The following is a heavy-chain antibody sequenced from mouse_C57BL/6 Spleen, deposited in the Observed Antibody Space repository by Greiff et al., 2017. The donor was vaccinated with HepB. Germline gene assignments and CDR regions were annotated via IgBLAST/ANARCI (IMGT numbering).Heavy chain of an antibody. Sequence: EVQLVESGGGLVKPGGSLKLSCAASGFTFSDYGMHWVRQTPEKGLEWVAYISSGSSTIYYADTVKGRFTISRDNAKNTLFLQMTSLRSEDTAMYYCARRGYYGNYYAMDYWGQGTSVTVSS. CDR3: ARRGYYGNYYAMDY. CDR1: GFTFSDYG. D-gene: IGHD2-1*01. CDR2: ISSGSSTI. J-gene: IGHJ4*01. V-gene: IGHV5-17*01.